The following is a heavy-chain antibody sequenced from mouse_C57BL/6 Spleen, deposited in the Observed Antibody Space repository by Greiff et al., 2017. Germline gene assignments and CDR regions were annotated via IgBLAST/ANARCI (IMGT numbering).Heavy chain of an antibody. CDR1: GYSFTGYY. CDR3: AKATVVATGFDY. Sequence: EVHLVESGPELVKPGASVKISCKASGYSFTGYYMNWVKQSPEKSLEWIGEINPRTGGTTYNQKFKAKATLTVDKSSSTAYMQLKSLTSEDSAVYYCAKATVVATGFDYWGQGTTLTVSS. J-gene: IGHJ2*01. D-gene: IGHD1-1*01. V-gene: IGHV1-42*01. CDR2: INPRTGGT.